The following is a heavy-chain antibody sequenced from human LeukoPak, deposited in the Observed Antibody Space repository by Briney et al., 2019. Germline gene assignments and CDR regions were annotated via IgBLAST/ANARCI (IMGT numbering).Heavy chain of an antibody. D-gene: IGHD2-2*01. CDR3: ARARCSSTSCTHEIDY. V-gene: IGHV6-1*01. CDR2: TYYRSKWYN. CDR1: GDSVSSNSAA. Sequence: SQTLSLTCAISGDSVSSNSAAWNWIRQSPSRGLEWLGRTYYRSKWYNDYAVSVKSRITINPDTSKNQFSLQLNSVTPEDTAVSYCARARCSSTSCTHEIDYWGQGTLVTVSS. J-gene: IGHJ4*02.